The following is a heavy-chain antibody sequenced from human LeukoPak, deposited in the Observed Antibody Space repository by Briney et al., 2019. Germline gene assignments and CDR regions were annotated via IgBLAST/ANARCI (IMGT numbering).Heavy chain of an antibody. CDR1: GFTFSNYA. Sequence: PGGSLRLSCAASGFTFSNYAIHWVRQAPGKGLEWVAVVSYDGSNKYYADSVKGRFTISRDNSKNTLSLRMNSLRAEDTAVYYCARGQGRDYGDYVWFDPWGQGTLVTVSS. CDR3: ARGQGRDYGDYVWFDP. D-gene: IGHD4-17*01. J-gene: IGHJ5*02. CDR2: VSYDGSNK. V-gene: IGHV3-30*04.